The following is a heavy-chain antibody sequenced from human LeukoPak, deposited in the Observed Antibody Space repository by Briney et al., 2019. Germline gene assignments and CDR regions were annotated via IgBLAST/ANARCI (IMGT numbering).Heavy chain of an antibody. V-gene: IGHV1-8*01. CDR1: GYTFASYD. Sequence: ASVKVSCKASGYTFASYDINWVRQATGQGLEWMGWMNPNSGNTGYAQKFQGRVTMTRNTSISTAYMELSSLRSEDTAVYYCARGLYGSGSYYLDYHYYYGMDVWGQGTTVTVSS. CDR3: ARGLYGSGSYYLDYHYYYGMDV. D-gene: IGHD3-10*01. CDR2: MNPNSGNT. J-gene: IGHJ6*02.